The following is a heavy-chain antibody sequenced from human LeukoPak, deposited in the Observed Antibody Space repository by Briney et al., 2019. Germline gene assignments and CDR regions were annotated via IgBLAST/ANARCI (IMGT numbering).Heavy chain of an antibody. J-gene: IGHJ6*02. Sequence: PSETLSLTCAVSGGSISSSNWWSWVRQPPGKGLEWIGEIYHSGSTNYNPSLKSRVTISVDKSKNQFSLKLSSVTAADTAVYYCARDPIYYDSSGYYERDYGMDVWGQGTTVTVSS. CDR3: ARDPIYYDSSGYYERDYGMDV. D-gene: IGHD3-22*01. CDR2: IYHSGST. CDR1: GGSISSSNW. V-gene: IGHV4-4*02.